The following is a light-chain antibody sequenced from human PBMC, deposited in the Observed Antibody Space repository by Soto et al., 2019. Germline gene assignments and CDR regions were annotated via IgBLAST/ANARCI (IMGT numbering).Light chain of an antibody. CDR1: SAHSSYT. J-gene: IGLJ1*01. V-gene: IGLV4-69*01. CDR2: LNSDGSH. Sequence: QPVLTQSPSASASLGASVKLTCTLSSAHSSYTIAWHQQQPEKGPRYLMNLNSDGSHTKGDGIPDRFSGSSSGAERDLTISSLQSEDEADYDCQTGGPGFYVFGTGTKVTVL. CDR3: QTGGPGFYV.